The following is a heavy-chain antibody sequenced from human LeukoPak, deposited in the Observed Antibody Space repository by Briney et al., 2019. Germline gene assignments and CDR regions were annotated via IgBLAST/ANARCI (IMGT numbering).Heavy chain of an antibody. CDR1: GGSISSHY. Sequence: PSETLSLTCTVSGGSISSHYWSRIRQPPGKGLEWIGYIYYSGSTNYNPSLKSRVTISVDTSKNQFSLKLSSVTAADTAVYYCARGYCTNGVCYKFDYWGQGTLVTVSS. CDR2: IYYSGST. V-gene: IGHV4-59*11. J-gene: IGHJ4*02. CDR3: ARGYCTNGVCYKFDY. D-gene: IGHD2-8*01.